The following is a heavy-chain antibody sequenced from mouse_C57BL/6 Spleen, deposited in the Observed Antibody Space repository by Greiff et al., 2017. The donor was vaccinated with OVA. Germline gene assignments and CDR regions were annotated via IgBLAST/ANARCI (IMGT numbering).Heavy chain of an antibody. J-gene: IGHJ1*03. Sequence: QVQLQQPGAELVKPGASVKLSCKASGYTFTSYWMHWVKQRPGRGLEWIGRIAPNSGGTTYTEKFKSKATLTVDKPSSTAYMQLSSLTSEDSAVYDCARPPGSSYWYFDVWGTGTTVTVSA. V-gene: IGHV1-72*01. CDR1: GYTFTSYW. CDR2: IAPNSGGT. D-gene: IGHD1-1*01. CDR3: ARPPGSSYWYFDV.